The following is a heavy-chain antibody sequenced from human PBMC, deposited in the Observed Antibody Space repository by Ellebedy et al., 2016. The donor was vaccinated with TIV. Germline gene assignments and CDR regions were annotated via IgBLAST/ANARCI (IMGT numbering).Heavy chain of an antibody. D-gene: IGHD6-19*01. Sequence: ASVKVSCKASGYPFTSYYMHWVRQAPGQGLEWMGIINPSGGSTSYAQKLQGRVTMTRDTSTSTVYMDLSSLRSEDTAVYYCARAPEPSAQEYYFDYWGQGTLVTVSS. CDR1: GYPFTSYY. CDR3: ARAPEPSAQEYYFDY. J-gene: IGHJ4*02. V-gene: IGHV1-46*04. CDR2: INPSGGST.